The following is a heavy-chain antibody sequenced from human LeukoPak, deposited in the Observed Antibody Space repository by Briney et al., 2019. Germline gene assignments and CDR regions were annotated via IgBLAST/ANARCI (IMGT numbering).Heavy chain of an antibody. CDR2: IIPIFGTA. CDR3: ARPRYCSSTSCYTGAFDY. Sequence: SVKVSCKASGYTFTSYGISWVRQAPGQGLEWMGGIIPIFGTANYAQKFQGRVTITADESTSTAYMELSSLRSEDTAVYYCARPRYCSSTSCYTGAFDYWGQGTLVTVSS. J-gene: IGHJ4*02. D-gene: IGHD2-2*02. V-gene: IGHV1-69*13. CDR1: GYTFTSYG.